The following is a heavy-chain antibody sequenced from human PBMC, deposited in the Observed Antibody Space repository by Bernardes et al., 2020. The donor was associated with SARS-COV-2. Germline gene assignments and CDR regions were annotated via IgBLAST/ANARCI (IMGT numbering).Heavy chain of an antibody. CDR2: IWYDGSNK. D-gene: IGHD3-9*01. J-gene: IGHJ6*02. V-gene: IGHV3-33*01. Sequence: SLRLSCAASGFTFSSYGMHWVRQAPGKGLEWVAVIWYDGSNKYYADSVKGRFTISRDNSKNTLYLQMNSLRAEDTAVYYCARDDYDILTGRGGGGMDVWGQGTTVTVSS. CDR3: ARDDYDILTGRGGGGMDV. CDR1: GFTFSSYG.